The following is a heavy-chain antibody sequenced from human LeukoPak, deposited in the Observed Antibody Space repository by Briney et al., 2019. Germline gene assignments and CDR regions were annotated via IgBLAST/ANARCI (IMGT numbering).Heavy chain of an antibody. CDR3: ARGTANYNYFDP. CDR2: IFHSGAT. V-gene: IGHV4-59*08. CDR1: GGYIGTYY. J-gene: IGHJ5*02. Sequence: PSETLSLTCSVSGGYIGTYYWTWIRQPPGKGLEWIGYIFHSGATKYDTSLKGRVTISLDMSKNQFSLRLNSVTATDTAVYYCARGTANYNYFDPWGQGTLVIVSS. D-gene: IGHD5-24*01.